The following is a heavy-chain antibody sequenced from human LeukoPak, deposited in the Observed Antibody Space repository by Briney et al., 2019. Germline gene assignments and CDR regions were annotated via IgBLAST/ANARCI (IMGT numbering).Heavy chain of an antibody. CDR1: GFTLSSFG. Sequence: GGSLRLSCSVSGFTLSSFGMHWVRQAPGKGLEWVAFIGYDGRKTDYADSVKGRFTMSRDNRQKTVFLQMNRLRPEDTAIYLCAKDVVGQQWLENYWGQGTLVTVSS. V-gene: IGHV3-30*02. J-gene: IGHJ4*02. CDR3: AKDVVGQQWLENY. CDR2: IGYDGRKT. D-gene: IGHD6-19*01.